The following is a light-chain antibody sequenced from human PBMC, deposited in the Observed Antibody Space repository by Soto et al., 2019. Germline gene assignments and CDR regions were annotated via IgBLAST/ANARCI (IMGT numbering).Light chain of an antibody. CDR1: QSINNW. CDR3: QQYDNYPLT. Sequence: DIQMTQSPSTLSASVGDRVTITCRASQSINNWLAWYQQKPGKAPKFLIYDASNLESGVPSRFSGSASGTEFTLTISSLQPDDFATYDCQQYDNYPLTFGGGTKVDI. CDR2: DAS. V-gene: IGKV1-5*01. J-gene: IGKJ4*01.